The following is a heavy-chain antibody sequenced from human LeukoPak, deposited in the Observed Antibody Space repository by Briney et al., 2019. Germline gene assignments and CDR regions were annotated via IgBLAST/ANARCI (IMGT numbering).Heavy chain of an antibody. CDR1: GFIFSSYA. D-gene: IGHD2-21*01. V-gene: IGHV3-23*01. J-gene: IGHJ4*02. Sequence: GGSLRLSCAASGFIFSSYAMTWVRQAPGKGLEWVSPISESGTGTYYADSVRGRFTLSRDNSKNTLYLQMNNLRAEDTAVYYCARLRGDFWGQGTLVTVSS. CDR3: ARLRGDF. CDR2: ISESGTGT.